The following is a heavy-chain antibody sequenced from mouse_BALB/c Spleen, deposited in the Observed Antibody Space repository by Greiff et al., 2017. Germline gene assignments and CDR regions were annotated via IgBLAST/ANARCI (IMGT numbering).Heavy chain of an antibody. CDR1: GYTFTSYT. D-gene: IGHD2-10*02. CDR3: ARERYGPFAY. Sequence: VQLQQSAAELARPGASVKMSCKASGYTFTSYTMHWVKQRPGQGLEWIGYINPSSGYTEYNQKFKDKTTLTADKSSSTAYMQLSSLTSEDSAVYYCARERYGPFAYWGQGTLVTVSA. CDR2: INPSSGYT. V-gene: IGHV1-4*02. J-gene: IGHJ3*01.